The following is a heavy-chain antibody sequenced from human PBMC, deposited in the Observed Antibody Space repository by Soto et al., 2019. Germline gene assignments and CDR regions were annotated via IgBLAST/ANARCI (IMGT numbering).Heavy chain of an antibody. D-gene: IGHD4-17*01. CDR1: GGSFSGYY. V-gene: IGHV4-34*01. CDR3: AREYGDYGVIAS. Sequence: QVQLQQWGAGLLKPSETLSLTCAVYGGSFSGYYWRWIRQPPGKGLEWIGEINHSGSTNYNPSLTGRVSRSVATCKKQFCVQLRSVSVAVTDVYYCAREYGDYGVIASWGQGPLATVSS. CDR2: INHSGST. J-gene: IGHJ4*02.